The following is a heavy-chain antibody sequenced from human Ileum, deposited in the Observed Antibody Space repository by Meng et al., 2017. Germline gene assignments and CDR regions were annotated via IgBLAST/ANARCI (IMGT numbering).Heavy chain of an antibody. CDR3: TRSSSHYSGHNY. Sequence: QVQLQQSGPGPVKPSPTPPLTCAISGDSVSSNSAAWNWFRQSPSRGLQWLGRTYYRSKWFNDYAVSVKSRITINPDTSKNQFSLQLNSVTPDDTAVFYCTRSSSHYSGHNYWGQGTLVTVSS. D-gene: IGHD4-23*01. J-gene: IGHJ4*02. CDR2: TYYRSKWFN. V-gene: IGHV6-1*01. CDR1: GDSVSSNSAA.